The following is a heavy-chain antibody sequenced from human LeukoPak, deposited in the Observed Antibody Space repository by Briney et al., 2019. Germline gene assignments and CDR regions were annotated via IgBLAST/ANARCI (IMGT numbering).Heavy chain of an antibody. V-gene: IGHV3-48*03. CDR1: GFSFITYE. Sequence: GGSLRLSCDASGFSFITYEMNWVRQAPGKGLEWVSYISSSGSTIYYADSVKGRFTISRDNAKNSLYLQMNSLRAEDTAVYYSARASTRSTGYCSSTSCYPVGYWGQGTLVTVSS. CDR3: ARASTRSTGYCSSTSCYPVGY. J-gene: IGHJ4*02. CDR2: ISSSGSTI. D-gene: IGHD2-2*01.